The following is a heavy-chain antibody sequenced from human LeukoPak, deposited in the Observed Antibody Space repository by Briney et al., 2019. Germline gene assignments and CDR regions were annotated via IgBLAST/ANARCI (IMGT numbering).Heavy chain of an antibody. D-gene: IGHD6-6*01. CDR1: GFTFSSYS. V-gene: IGHV3-21*01. CDR3: ARDLSAARGP. Sequence: GGSLRLSCAASGFTFSSYSMNWVRQAPGKGLEWVSSISSSSSHIYYADSVKGRFTTSRDNAKNSLYLQMNSLRAEDTAVYYCARDLSAARGPWGQGTLVTVSS. J-gene: IGHJ4*02. CDR2: ISSSSSHI.